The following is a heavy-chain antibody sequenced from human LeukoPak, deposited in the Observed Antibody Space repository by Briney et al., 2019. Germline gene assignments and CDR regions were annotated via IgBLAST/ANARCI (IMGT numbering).Heavy chain of an antibody. Sequence: SVTVSCTASGGTFSSYAISWVRQAPGQGLEWMGGIIPIFGTANYAQKFQGKVTITADVSTRTAYMELSSLKSEDTAVYYCAGVGATTSTEFDPWGQGTLVTVSS. V-gene: IGHV1-69*13. J-gene: IGHJ5*02. D-gene: IGHD1-26*01. CDR2: IIPIFGTA. CDR1: GGTFSSYA. CDR3: AGVGATTSTEFDP.